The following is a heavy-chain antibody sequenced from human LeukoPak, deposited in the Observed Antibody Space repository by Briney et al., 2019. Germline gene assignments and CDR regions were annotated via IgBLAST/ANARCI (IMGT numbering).Heavy chain of an antibody. V-gene: IGHV3-33*01. CDR1: GFTFSSYG. CDR2: IWYDGSNK. CDR3: ARDAPPRAVVVPAAIDH. J-gene: IGHJ4*02. D-gene: IGHD2-2*02. Sequence: GGSLRLSCAASGFTFSSYGMHRVRQAPGKGLEWVAVIWYDGSNKYYADSVKGRFTISRDNSKNTLYLQMNSLRAEDTAVYYCARDAPPRAVVVPAAIDHWGQGTLVTVSS.